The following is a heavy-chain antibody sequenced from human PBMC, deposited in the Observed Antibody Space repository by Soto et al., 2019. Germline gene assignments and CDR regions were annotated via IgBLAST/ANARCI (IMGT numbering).Heavy chain of an antibody. V-gene: IGHV3-30*18. J-gene: IGHJ4*02. CDR3: AKDRHYYDSSGYPVD. CDR1: GFTFSSYG. Sequence: QVQLVESGGGVVKPGRSLRLSCAASGFTFSSYGMHWVRQAPGKGLDCVAGISYDGSNKYYGDFVEGRFTITRDNSKNTLYLELNSLRPEDTAVYYCAKDRHYYDSSGYPVDWGQGTLVTVSS. D-gene: IGHD3-22*01. CDR2: ISYDGSNK.